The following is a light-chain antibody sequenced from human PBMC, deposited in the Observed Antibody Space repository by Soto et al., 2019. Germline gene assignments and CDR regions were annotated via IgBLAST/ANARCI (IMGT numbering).Light chain of an antibody. CDR3: QHCDYLPI. Sequence: DIQMTQSPSSLSASVGDRVTITCQASQDITSYLDWYQHKPGKAPKLLIYDASILEAGVPPRFSGSGSGTDFTLTISSLKPEDVATYYCQHCDYLPIFGPGTTVDFK. CDR2: DAS. CDR1: QDITSY. V-gene: IGKV1-33*01. J-gene: IGKJ3*01.